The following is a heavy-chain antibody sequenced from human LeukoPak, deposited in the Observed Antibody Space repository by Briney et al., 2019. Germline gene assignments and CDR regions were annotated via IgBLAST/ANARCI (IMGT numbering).Heavy chain of an antibody. Sequence: GGSLRLSCAASGSTFSDYYMSWIRQAPGKGLEWVSYISSSGSTIYYADSVKGRFTISRDNAKNSLYLQMNSLRAEDTAVYYCARDQSGYCSGGSCYSFGMDVWGQGTTVTVSS. CDR3: ARDQSGYCSGGSCYSFGMDV. V-gene: IGHV3-11*01. CDR1: GSTFSDYY. J-gene: IGHJ6*02. D-gene: IGHD2-15*01. CDR2: ISSSGSTI.